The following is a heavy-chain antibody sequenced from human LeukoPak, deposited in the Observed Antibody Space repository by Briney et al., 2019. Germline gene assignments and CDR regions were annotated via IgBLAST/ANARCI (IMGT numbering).Heavy chain of an antibody. V-gene: IGHV4-39*01. CDR1: GGSISTSSYS. D-gene: IGHD3-3*01. CDR2: IHYSGRT. CDR3: ARQDQTYAFWSGLVELGAFDI. Sequence: PSETLSLTCTVSGGSISTSSYSWGWVRQPPGRGLECIVSIHYSGRTYYNPSLKSRVIVSIDTSRNQFSLKLRSVTAADTAVYYCARQDQTYAFWSGLVELGAFDIWGQGTRVTVSS. J-gene: IGHJ3*02.